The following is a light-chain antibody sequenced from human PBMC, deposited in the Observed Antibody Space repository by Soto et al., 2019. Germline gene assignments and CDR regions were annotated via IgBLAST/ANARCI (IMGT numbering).Light chain of an antibody. CDR2: STS. V-gene: IGKV3-20*01. CDR3: QQYGSSPA. CDR1: QHVNSRY. J-gene: IGKJ1*01. Sequence: IVLTHSPGTLSFSPGEIATLSFRASQHVNSRYLAWYQQKPGQAPRLLIHSTSSRATGIPDRFSGSGSGTDFTLTISRLEPEDFAVYYCQQYGSSPAFGQGTKVDIK.